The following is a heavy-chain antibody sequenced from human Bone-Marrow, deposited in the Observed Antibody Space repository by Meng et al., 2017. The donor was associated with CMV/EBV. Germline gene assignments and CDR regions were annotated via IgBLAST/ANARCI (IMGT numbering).Heavy chain of an antibody. J-gene: IGHJ6*02. D-gene: IGHD3-3*01. CDR1: GYSTSSGYY. V-gene: IGHV4-38-2*02. CDR2: IYHSGST. CDR3: ASWDDFWSGYDLGDYYYYYGMDV. Sequence: SETLSLTRTVSGYSTSSGYYWGWIRQPPGKGLEWIGSIYHSGSTYYNPSLKSRVTISVDTSKNQFSLKLSSVTAADTAVYYCASWDDFWSGYDLGDYYYYYGMDVWGQGTTVTVAS.